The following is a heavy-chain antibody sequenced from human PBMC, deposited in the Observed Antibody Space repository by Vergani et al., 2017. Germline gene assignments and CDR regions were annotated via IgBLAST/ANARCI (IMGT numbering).Heavy chain of an antibody. D-gene: IGHD4-17*01. CDR2: IYYSGST. V-gene: IGHV4-61*10. CDR1: GYSISSGYY. Sequence: QVQLQESGPGLVKPSETLSLTCAVFGYSISSGYYWSWIRQPAGKGLEWIGYIYYSGSTNYNPSLKSRVTISVDTSKNQFSLKLSSVTAADTAVYYCARSYGDYYYYYYYMDVWGKGTTVTVSS. J-gene: IGHJ6*03. CDR3: ARSYGDYYYYYYYMDV.